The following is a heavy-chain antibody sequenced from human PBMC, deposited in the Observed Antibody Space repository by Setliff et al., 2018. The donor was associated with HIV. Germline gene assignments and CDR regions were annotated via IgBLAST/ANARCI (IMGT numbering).Heavy chain of an antibody. CDR1: GGTFSSYA. CDR2: IIPIFGTA. CDR3: ARTPRYYDYAWGSYGAPLYYFDY. D-gene: IGHD3-16*01. J-gene: IGHJ4*02. V-gene: IGHV1-69*05. Sequence: GASVKVSCKASGGTFSSYAISWVRQAPGQGLEWMGGIIPIFGTANYAQKFQGRVTITTDESTSTAYMDLNSLRAEDTAVYYCARTPRYYDYAWGSYGAPLYYFDYWGQGTLVTVSS.